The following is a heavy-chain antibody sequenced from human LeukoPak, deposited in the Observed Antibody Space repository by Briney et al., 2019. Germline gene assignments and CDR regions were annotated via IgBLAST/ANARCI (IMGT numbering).Heavy chain of an antibody. D-gene: IGHD6-13*01. CDR2: ISYDGSNK. V-gene: IGHV3-30*18. CDR1: GFTFSSFG. Sequence: GGSLRLSCAVSGFTFSSFGMQWVRQAPGKGLEWVALISYDGSNKHYADSVKGRFTISRDNSKNTLYLQMNGLRPEDTAVYYCAKNGAGSWFGEATWGQGTLVTVSS. J-gene: IGHJ5*02. CDR3: AKNGAGSWFGEAT.